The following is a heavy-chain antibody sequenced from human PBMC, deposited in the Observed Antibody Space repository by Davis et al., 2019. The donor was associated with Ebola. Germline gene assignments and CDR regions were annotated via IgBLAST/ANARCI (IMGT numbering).Heavy chain of an antibody. CDR2: ISSSGGST. V-gene: IGHV3-23*01. J-gene: IGHJ4*02. Sequence: GGSLRLSCAASGFTFSSYAMTWVRQTPGKGLEWVSTISSSGGSTYYADSVKGRFTISRDNSKSTLYLQMNSLRAEDTAVYSCAKDRYTSGWSFFVYWGQGTLVTVSS. CDR1: GFTFSSYA. CDR3: AKDRYTSGWSFFVY. D-gene: IGHD6-19*01.